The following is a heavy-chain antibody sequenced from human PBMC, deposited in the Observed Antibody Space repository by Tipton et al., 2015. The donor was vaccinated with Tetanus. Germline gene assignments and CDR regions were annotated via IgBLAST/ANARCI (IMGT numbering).Heavy chain of an antibody. CDR2: IIPSGGTT. Sequence: QSGAEVKQPGASVTVSCKASGYRPTNYGISWVRQAPGQGLEWMGIIIPSGGTTRHAQKFQGRVTMTRDTSTSTVYMELSSLRSEDTAVYYCARDGGSYYTDCWGQGTLVTVSS. D-gene: IGHD1-26*01. CDR3: ARDGGSYYTDC. J-gene: IGHJ4*02. CDR1: GYRPTNYG. V-gene: IGHV1-46*01.